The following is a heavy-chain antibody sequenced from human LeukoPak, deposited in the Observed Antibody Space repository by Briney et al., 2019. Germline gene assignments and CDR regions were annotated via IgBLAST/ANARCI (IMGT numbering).Heavy chain of an antibody. Sequence: SETLSLTCAVSGGSISSYYWSWIRQPPGKGLEWIGYIYYSGSTNYNPSLKSRVTISVDTSKNQFSLKLSSVTAADTAVYYCARGSSSWYRGVGIDYWGQGTLVTVSS. CDR2: IYYSGST. D-gene: IGHD6-13*01. J-gene: IGHJ4*02. CDR3: ARGSSSWYRGVGIDY. CDR1: GGSISSYY. V-gene: IGHV4-59*01.